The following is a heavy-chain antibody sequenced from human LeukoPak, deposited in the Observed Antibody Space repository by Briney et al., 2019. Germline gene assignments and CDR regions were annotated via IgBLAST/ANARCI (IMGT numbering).Heavy chain of an antibody. CDR2: IKQEGSEK. CDR1: GFTFSSYW. Sequence: GGSLRLSCAASGFTFSSYWMSWVRQAPGKGLEWVANIKQEGSEKYYVHSVKGRFTISRDNAKNSLYLQMNSLRAEDTAVYYCARDGDDSSGYYYAGLDYFDYWGQGTLVTVSS. V-gene: IGHV3-7*01. J-gene: IGHJ4*02. D-gene: IGHD3-22*01. CDR3: ARDGDDSSGYYYAGLDYFDY.